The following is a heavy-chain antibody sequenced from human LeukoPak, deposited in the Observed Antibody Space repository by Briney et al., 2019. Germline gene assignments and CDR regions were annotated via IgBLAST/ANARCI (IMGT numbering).Heavy chain of an antibody. D-gene: IGHD1-26*01. CDR3: ARGGGIYNWFDP. CDR1: GDSVSRGSYY. CDR2: IYYSGRT. V-gene: IGHV4-61*01. J-gene: IGHJ5*02. Sequence: SETLSLTCTISGDSVSRGSYYWSRIRQPPGKGLEWIGHIYYSGRTNYNPSLKSRVTISIDTSKNQFSLKLSSVTAADTAVYYFARGGGIYNWFDPWGQGTLVTVSS.